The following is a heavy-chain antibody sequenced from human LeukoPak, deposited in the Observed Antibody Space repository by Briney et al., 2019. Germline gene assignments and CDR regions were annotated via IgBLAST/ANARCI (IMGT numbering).Heavy chain of an antibody. J-gene: IGHJ5*02. CDR2: LYTSGEA. CDR1: GLIVSSNY. V-gene: IGHV3-66*01. D-gene: IGHD1-26*01. CDR3: TRDLNRGSYHWFDP. Sequence: TGGSLRLSCAASGLIVSSNYMSWVRQAPGKGLEWVSVLYTSGEADYADSVKGRFTISRDSSNNTLYLQMSSLRPEDTAVYYCTRDLNRGSYHWFDPWGQGTPVTVS.